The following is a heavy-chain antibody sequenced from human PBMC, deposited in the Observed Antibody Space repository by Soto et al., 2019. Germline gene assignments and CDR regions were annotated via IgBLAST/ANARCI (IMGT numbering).Heavy chain of an antibody. V-gene: IGHV3-23*01. CDR2: IRDSGGTT. CDR3: ARSGPRYYYYGMDV. Sequence: GGSLRLSCAASGFTFTNYAMSWVRQAPGMGLEWVSVIRDSGGTTFYAPAVEGRFTVSRDNSKNTLYLQMNSLRAEDTAVYYCARSGPRYYYYGMDVWGQGTTVTVSS. CDR1: GFTFTNYA. J-gene: IGHJ6*02.